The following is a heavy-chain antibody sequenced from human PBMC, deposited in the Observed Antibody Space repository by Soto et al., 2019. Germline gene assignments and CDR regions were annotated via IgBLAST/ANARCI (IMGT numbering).Heavy chain of an antibody. CDR2: INPSGGGT. V-gene: IGHV1-46*01. J-gene: IGHJ4*02. D-gene: IGHD6-13*01. CDR3: ARDLPAHSSSWNV. Sequence: QVQLVQSGPEVKKPGASVKVSCMASGYTFTTYYMHWVRQAPGQGLEWMGIINPSGGGTTYAQKFQGRVTITRDTSTSTLYMELSSLRSEDTALYYCARDLPAHSSSWNVWGQGTLVTVSS. CDR1: GYTFTTYY.